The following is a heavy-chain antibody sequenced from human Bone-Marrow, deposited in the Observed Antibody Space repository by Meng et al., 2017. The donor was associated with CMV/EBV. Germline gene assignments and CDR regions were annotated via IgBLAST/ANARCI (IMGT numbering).Heavy chain of an antibody. J-gene: IGHJ5*02. D-gene: IGHD3-3*01. V-gene: IGHV4-34*01. CDR2: INHSGST. CDR3: ARGALRFLEWLPVGTNWFDP. CDR1: GGSFSGYY. Sequence: SETLSLTCAVYGGSFSGYYWSWIRQPPGKGLEWIGEINHSGSTNYNPSLKSRVTISVDTSKNQFSLKLSSVTAADTAMYYCARGALRFLEWLPVGTNWFDPWGQGTLVTVSS.